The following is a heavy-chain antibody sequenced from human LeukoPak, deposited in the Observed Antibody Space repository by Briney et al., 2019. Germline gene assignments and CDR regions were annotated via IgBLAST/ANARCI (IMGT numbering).Heavy chain of an antibody. J-gene: IGHJ5*02. CDR3: AGEGDIVVVPAAMSGP. D-gene: IGHD2-2*01. Sequence: SVKVSCKASGGTFSSYAISWVRQAPGQGLEWMGGIIPIFGTANYAQKFQGRVTITADESTSTAYMELSSLRSEDTAVYYCAGEGDIVVVPAAMSGPWGQGTLVTVSS. V-gene: IGHV1-69*01. CDR2: IIPIFGTA. CDR1: GGTFSSYA.